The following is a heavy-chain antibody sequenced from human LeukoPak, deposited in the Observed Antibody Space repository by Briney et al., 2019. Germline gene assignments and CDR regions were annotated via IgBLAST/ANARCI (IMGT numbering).Heavy chain of an antibody. CDR3: ARDFAS. J-gene: IGHJ5*01. CDR2: ITSDSSYM. V-gene: IGHV3-21*01. Sequence: GGSLRLSCAASGFTFSTYDMVWVRQAPGMGLEWVSTITSDSSYMYYADSVKGRFTISRDNAKSSLYLQMNILRVEDTAVYYCARDFASWGQGTLVTVSS. CDR1: GFTFSTYD.